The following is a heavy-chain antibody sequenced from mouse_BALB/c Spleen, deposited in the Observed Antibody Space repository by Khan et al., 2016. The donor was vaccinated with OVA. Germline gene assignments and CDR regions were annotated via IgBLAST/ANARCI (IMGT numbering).Heavy chain of an antibody. CDR3: ASPYYYVNAWFAY. D-gene: IGHD2-1*01. Sequence: EVELVESGGGLVKPGGSLKLSCAPSGFAFSSYDMSWVRQTPEKRLEWVATISGPGIYTYYPDSVKGRFTISRDIARNTLYLQMSSLRSEDTALYGGASPYYYVNAWFAYWGQGTLVTVSA. CDR1: GFAFSSYD. J-gene: IGHJ3*01. V-gene: IGHV5-9*02. CDR2: ISGPGIYT.